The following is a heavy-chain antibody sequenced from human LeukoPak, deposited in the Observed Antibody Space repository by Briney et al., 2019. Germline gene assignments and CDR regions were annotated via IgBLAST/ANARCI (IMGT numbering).Heavy chain of an antibody. V-gene: IGHV1-3*03. D-gene: IGHD6-19*01. CDR3: ARAPRSSGWYHLYYFDY. Sequence: GASVKVSCKASGYTFTSYAMHWVRQAPGQRLEWMGWINAGNGNTKYSQEFQGRVTITRDTSASTAYMELSSLRSEDMAVYYCARAPRSSGWYHLYYFDYWGQGTLVTVSS. J-gene: IGHJ4*02. CDR1: GYTFTSYA. CDR2: INAGNGNT.